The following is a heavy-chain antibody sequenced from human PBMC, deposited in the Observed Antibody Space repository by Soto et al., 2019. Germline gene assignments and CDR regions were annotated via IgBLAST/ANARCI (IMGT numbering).Heavy chain of an antibody. CDR2: IYSSGIT. Sequence: QVHLQESGPGLVKPSETLSLNCTVSGGTMNSYYLTWIRQPAGKGLEWIGRIYSSGITKYNPSLQSRVTMSLDTSKNHFSLRLTSVTAAYTAVYYCARGQRFSDWFDPWGQGTLVTVSS. CDR1: GGTMNSYY. CDR3: ARGQRFSDWFDP. V-gene: IGHV4-4*07. J-gene: IGHJ5*02. D-gene: IGHD2-2*01.